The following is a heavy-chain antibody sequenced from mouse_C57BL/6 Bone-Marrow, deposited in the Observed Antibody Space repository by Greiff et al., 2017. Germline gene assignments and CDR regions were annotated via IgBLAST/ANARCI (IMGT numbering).Heavy chain of an antibody. CDR1: GYSFTGYY. D-gene: IGHD2-4*01. CDR2: INPSTGGT. Sequence: VHVKQSGPELVKPGASVKISCKASGYSFTGYYMNWVKQSPEKSLEWIGEINPSTGGTTYNQKFKAKATLTVDKSSSTAYMQLKSLTSEDSAVYYCARHDYDVDYWGQGTTLTVSS. J-gene: IGHJ2*01. CDR3: ARHDYDVDY. V-gene: IGHV1-42*01.